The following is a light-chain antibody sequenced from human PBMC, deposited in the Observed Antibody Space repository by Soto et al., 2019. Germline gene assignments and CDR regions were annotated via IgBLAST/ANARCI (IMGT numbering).Light chain of an antibody. CDR1: QIISTY. CDR3: QQGYTTPRT. J-gene: IGKJ2*02. Sequence: DIQMTQSPSSLSASVGVRVSITCQTSQIISTYLNWYQQKPGEAPRLLIYAASSLQSGVPSRFSGSGSGTDFTLTITSLQPEDFATYYCQQGYTTPRTFGQGTKLEI. V-gene: IGKV1-39*01. CDR2: AAS.